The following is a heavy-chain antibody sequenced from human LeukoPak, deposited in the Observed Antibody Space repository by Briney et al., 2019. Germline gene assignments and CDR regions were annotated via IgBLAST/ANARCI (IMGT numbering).Heavy chain of an antibody. Sequence: ASVKVSCKASGYTFTGYYMHWVRQAPGQGLEWMGWINPNSGGTNYAQKFQGRVTMTRDTSISTAYMELSRLRSDDTAVYYCARVIYGDYDVYGMDVWGQGTTVTVSS. V-gene: IGHV1-2*02. D-gene: IGHD4-17*01. CDR2: INPNSGGT. CDR3: ARVIYGDYDVYGMDV. CDR1: GYTFTGYY. J-gene: IGHJ6*02.